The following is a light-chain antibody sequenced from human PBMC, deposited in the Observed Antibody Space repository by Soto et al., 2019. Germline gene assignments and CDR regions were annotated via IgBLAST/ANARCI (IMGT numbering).Light chain of an antibody. V-gene: IGLV2-8*01. Sequence: QSALTQPPSASGSPGQSVTISCTGTSSDFGGYNYVSWYQQHPGKAPKLMIYEVSKRPSGVPDRFSGSKSGNTASLTVSGIQAEDEADYYCSSYAGSKSLGRAAFGGGTKLTVL. CDR1: SSDFGGYNY. J-gene: IGLJ2*01. CDR3: SSYAGSKSLGRAA. CDR2: EVS.